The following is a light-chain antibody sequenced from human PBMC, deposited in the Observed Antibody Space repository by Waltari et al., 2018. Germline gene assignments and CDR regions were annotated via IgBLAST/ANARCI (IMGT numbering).Light chain of an antibody. V-gene: IGLV6-57*04. CDR2: EDN. CDR3: QSYDSTNGVV. J-gene: IGLJ2*01. CDR1: SGSIASNY. Sequence: NFMLTQPHSVSESPGKTVTISCTRSSGSIASNYVQWYQQRPGSVPTAVMYEDNQRTSGVPARFSGSIDRSSNSASLTISGLKTEDEADYYCQSYDSTNGVVFGGGTKLTVL.